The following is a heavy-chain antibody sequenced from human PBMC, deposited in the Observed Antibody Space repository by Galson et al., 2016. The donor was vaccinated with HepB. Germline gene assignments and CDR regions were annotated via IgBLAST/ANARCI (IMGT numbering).Heavy chain of an antibody. J-gene: IGHJ4*02. CDR3: AKASGYPNY. V-gene: IGHV3-23*01. Sequence: SLRLSCAASGFTFTNHPMTWVRQAPGKGLEWVATINQGAGNRYYADSVKGRFTISRDNSKNTLYLQMNSLGAEDTAVYYCAKASGYPNYWGQGTLVTVSS. CDR2: INQGAGNR. D-gene: IGHD6-25*01. CDR1: GFTFTNHP.